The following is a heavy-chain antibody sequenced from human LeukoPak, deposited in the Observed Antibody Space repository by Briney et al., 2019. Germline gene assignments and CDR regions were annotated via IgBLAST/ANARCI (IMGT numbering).Heavy chain of an antibody. CDR1: GFSVNNNY. V-gene: IGHV4-59*08. CDR2: IYVTGTT. J-gene: IGHJ6*03. CDR3: ARHIGGGIEDMDV. Sequence: GSLRLSCAASGFSVNNNYMNWVRQATGKGLEWIGYIYVTGTTRYNPYLQSRVTISVDTSRNQFFLKMSSVTAADTAVYYCARHIGGGIEDMDVWGKGTKVTVSS. D-gene: IGHD3-16*02.